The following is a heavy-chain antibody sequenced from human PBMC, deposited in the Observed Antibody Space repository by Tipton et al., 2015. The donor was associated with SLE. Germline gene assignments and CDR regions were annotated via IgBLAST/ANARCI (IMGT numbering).Heavy chain of an antibody. V-gene: IGHV4-61*02. CDR1: GVSISSDSYY. CDR2: VYTSGSP. J-gene: IGHJ5*02. Sequence: TLSLTCTVSGVSISSDSYYWNWIRQPAGKGLEWIGRVYTSGSPYYNPSLQSRVVMSMDKSKNQFSLKLNSVTAADTAIYYCAREAYGYIYGYDIDWFDPWGQGILVTVSS. CDR3: AREAYGYIYGYDIDWFDP. D-gene: IGHD5-18*01.